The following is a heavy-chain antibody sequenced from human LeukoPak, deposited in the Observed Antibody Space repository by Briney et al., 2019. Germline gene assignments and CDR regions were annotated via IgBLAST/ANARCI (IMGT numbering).Heavy chain of an antibody. D-gene: IGHD2-2*01. J-gene: IGHJ6*02. CDR2: INHSGST. Sequence: PSETLSLTCAVYGGSFSGYYWSWIRQPPGKGLEWIGEINHSGSTNYNPSLKSRVTISVDTSKNQFSLKLSSVTAADTVVYYCARGIVVVPAAMWAYYYYGMDVWGQGTTVTVSS. CDR3: ARGIVVVPAAMWAYYYYGMDV. CDR1: GGSFSGYY. V-gene: IGHV4-34*01.